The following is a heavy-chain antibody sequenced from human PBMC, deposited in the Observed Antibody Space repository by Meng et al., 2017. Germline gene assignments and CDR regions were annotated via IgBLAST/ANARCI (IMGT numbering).Heavy chain of an antibody. CDR2: IDYGGST. J-gene: IGHJ4*02. Sequence: VKLQESGPGLVRPSETLSLTCTVSGDSVTVGSHYWSWIRQPPGKGLEWIGYIDYGGSTSYNPSLRSRVTISVDTSNNQFSLKLSSVTAADTAVFYCARTRGDYYFDYWGQGTLVTVSS. CDR1: GDSVTVGSHY. CDR3: ARTRGDYYFDY. D-gene: IGHD3-16*01. V-gene: IGHV4-61*01.